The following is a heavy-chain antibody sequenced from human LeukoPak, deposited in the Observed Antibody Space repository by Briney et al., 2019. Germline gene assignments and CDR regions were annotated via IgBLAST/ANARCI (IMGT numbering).Heavy chain of an antibody. CDR2: FSSSSSYI. Sequence: TGGSLRLSCAASGFTFSSYSMNGVGKAPGKGLEWVSPFSSSSSYIYYADSVKGRFTISRDNAKNSLYLQMNSLRAEDTAVYYCASPSCSGGSCYMGSFDYWGQGTLVTVSS. V-gene: IGHV3-21*01. CDR3: ASPSCSGGSCYMGSFDY. J-gene: IGHJ4*02. D-gene: IGHD2-15*01. CDR1: GFTFSSYS.